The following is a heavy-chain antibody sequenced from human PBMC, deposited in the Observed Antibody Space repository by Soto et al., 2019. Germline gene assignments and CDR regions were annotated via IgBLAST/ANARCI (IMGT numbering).Heavy chain of an antibody. CDR1: GGTISSSNW. D-gene: IGHD2-2*01. V-gene: IGHV4-4*02. J-gene: IGHJ4*02. CDR2: IYHSGST. CDR3: ASLPATSDFDY. Sequence: QVQLQKSGPGLVKTSGTRSLTCAVAGGTISSSNWWSWVRQPPGKGLEWIGEIYHSGSTNYNPSLKSRVTISVDKSTNQFSLKLRSVTAADTAVYYCASLPATSDFDYWGQGTLVTVSS.